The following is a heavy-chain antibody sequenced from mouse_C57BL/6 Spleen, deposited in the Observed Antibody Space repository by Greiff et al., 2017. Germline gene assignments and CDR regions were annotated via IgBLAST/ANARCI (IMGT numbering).Heavy chain of an antibody. D-gene: IGHD1-1*01. CDR3: ATLPTVVDAMDY. CDR2: IDPANGNT. CDR1: GYTFTSYW. V-gene: IGHV1-55*01. J-gene: IGHJ4*01. Sequence: QVQLQQPGAELVKPGASVKMSCKASGYTFTSYWITWVKQRPGQGLEWIGRIDPANGNTKYAPKFQGKATITADTSSNTAYLQLSSLTSEDTAIYYCATLPTVVDAMDYWGQGTSVTVSS.